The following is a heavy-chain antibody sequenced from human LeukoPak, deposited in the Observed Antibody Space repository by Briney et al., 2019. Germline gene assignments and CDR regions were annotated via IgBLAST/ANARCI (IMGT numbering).Heavy chain of an antibody. CDR3: ARQTGSGLFILP. D-gene: IGHD3/OR15-3a*01. CDR1: GVFISSSNSY. Sequence: SEPLTLACTVSGVFISSSNSYWGWIRQPGGEGLEWIDSIYYSGNTYYNASRKSQVSISIYTSKNQFSLRLTSVTAADTAVYYCARQTGSGLFILPGGQGTLVTVSS. J-gene: IGHJ4*02. V-gene: IGHV4-39*01. CDR2: IYYSGNT.